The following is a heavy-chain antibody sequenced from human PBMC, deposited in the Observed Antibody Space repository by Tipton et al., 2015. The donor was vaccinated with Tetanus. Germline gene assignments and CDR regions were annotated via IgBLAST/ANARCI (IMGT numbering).Heavy chain of an antibody. D-gene: IGHD1-26*01. V-gene: IGHV4-31*03. J-gene: IGHJ4*02. CDR2: IYYTGNT. CDR1: GGSISSGGYY. Sequence: GLVKPSQTLSLTCSVSGGSISSGGYYWSWIRQHPGKGLEWLWYIYYTGNTYYNPSLKSRLTISLDTSKNQFSLRLSSRSAADTAVYFCARRGGGSTFDHWGQGTLVTVSS. CDR3: ARRGGGSTFDH.